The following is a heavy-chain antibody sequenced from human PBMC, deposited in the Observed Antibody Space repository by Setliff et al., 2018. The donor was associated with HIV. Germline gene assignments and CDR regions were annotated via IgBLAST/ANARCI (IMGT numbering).Heavy chain of an antibody. CDR2: LYNSEIT. CDR3: ARGMQYQLLRNWYFDL. J-gene: IGHJ2*01. V-gene: IGHV4-4*02. Sequence: PSETLSLTCAVSGDSISSSNWWSWVRQPPGMGLQWIVTLYNSEITNYNPSLKSRVTISLDKSKNQISLKLTSVTAADTAVYYCARGMQYQLLRNWYFDLWGRGTLVTVSS. D-gene: IGHD2-2*01. CDR1: GDSISSSNW.